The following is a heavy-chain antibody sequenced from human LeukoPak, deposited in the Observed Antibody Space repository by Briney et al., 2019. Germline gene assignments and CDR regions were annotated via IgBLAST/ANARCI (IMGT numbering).Heavy chain of an antibody. CDR1: VDSLGISSYY. Sequence: PSDTLSLTCTVSVDSLGISSYYWGRVRQPPGKGLEWLGSIYYSVSTYYNPSLKSRVAISVDTSKNQFSLKLSSVTAADTAVYYCARAPEDSSGWYGLRGYYFDYWGEGTLVTVSS. CDR3: ARAPEDSSGWYGLRGYYFDY. J-gene: IGHJ4*02. CDR2: IYYSVST. D-gene: IGHD6-19*01. V-gene: IGHV4-39*01.